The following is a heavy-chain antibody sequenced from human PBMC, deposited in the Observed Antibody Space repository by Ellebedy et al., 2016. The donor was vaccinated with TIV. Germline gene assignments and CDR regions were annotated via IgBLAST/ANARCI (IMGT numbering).Heavy chain of an antibody. CDR2: ISYDGSAE. J-gene: IGHJ3*01. V-gene: IGHV3-30*04. Sequence: GESLKISCAASGFTLSRYAMHWVRQAPGKGLEWVAIISYDGSAENYADSVKGRFTVARDKSKSTLFLQMNSLRAEDTAVYYGARGASLDWSRDAFDFWGQGTTVTVSS. CDR1: GFTLSRYA. CDR3: ARGASLDWSRDAFDF. D-gene: IGHD3-9*01.